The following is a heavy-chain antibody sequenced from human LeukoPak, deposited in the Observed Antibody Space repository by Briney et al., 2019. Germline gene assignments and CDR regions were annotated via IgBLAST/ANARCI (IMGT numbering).Heavy chain of an antibody. D-gene: IGHD3-22*01. Sequence: ASVKVSCKASGYTFTSYGISWVRQAPGQGLEWMGWISAYNGNTNYAQKLQGRVTMTTDTSTSTAYMKLRSLRSDDTAVYYCARDYYDSSGYYGIDYWGQGTLVTVSS. CDR3: ARDYYDSSGYYGIDY. V-gene: IGHV1-18*01. CDR1: GYTFTSYG. J-gene: IGHJ4*02. CDR2: ISAYNGNT.